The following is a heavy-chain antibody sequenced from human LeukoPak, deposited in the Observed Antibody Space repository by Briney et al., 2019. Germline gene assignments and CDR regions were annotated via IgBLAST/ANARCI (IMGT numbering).Heavy chain of an antibody. V-gene: IGHV4-39*07. Sequence: SETLSLTCTVSGGSISSSPHFWGWIRQPPGKGLEWIGSISYTGNTYYNPSLKSRVTISVDTSKNQFSLKLSSLTAADTAVYYCAREHPDILTGQTYGMDVWGQGTTVTVSS. CDR1: GGSISSSPHF. CDR3: AREHPDILTGQTYGMDV. CDR2: ISYTGNT. D-gene: IGHD3-9*01. J-gene: IGHJ6*02.